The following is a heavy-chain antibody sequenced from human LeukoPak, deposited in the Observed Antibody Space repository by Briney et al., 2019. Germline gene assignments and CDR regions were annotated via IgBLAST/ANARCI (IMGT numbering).Heavy chain of an antibody. Sequence: GGSLRLSCVASGFTFSSYAMHWVRQTPGKRLEWVAVISYDGVNKYYDAESVKGRFIISRDNAKNTLDLQMNSLRTEDTAVYYCAKDRSTDYDILTARGVFDPWGQGTLVIVSS. CDR2: ISYDGVNK. D-gene: IGHD3-9*01. J-gene: IGHJ5*02. CDR3: AKDRSTDYDILTARGVFDP. V-gene: IGHV3-30-3*01. CDR1: GFTFSSYA.